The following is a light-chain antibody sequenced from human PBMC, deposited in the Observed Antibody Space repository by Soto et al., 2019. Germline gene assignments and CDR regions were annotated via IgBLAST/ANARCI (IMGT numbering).Light chain of an antibody. V-gene: IGLV2-8*01. CDR2: EVT. J-gene: IGLJ1*01. CDR1: SSDVGGYNF. CDR3: SSYSGTNNYV. Sequence: QSALTQPPSASGSPGQSVTSSCTGTSSDVGGYNFVSWYQQHPGKAPKLIIYEVTKRPSGVPDRFSGSKSGNTASLTVSGLQAEDEADYYCSSYSGTNNYVFGTGTKVTVL.